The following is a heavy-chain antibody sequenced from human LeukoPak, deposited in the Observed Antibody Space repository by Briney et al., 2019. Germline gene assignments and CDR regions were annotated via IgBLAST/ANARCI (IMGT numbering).Heavy chain of an antibody. CDR3: ARGGEGYCSSTSCYVRRPYFQH. V-gene: IGHV3-30-3*01. Sequence: PGRSLRLSCAASGFTFSGYAMHWVRQAPGKGLEWVTIISYDGSLKYYADSVKGRLTVSRDNSKNSLYLQMNSLRVEDTAVYYCARGGEGYCSSTSCYVRRPYFQHWGQGTLVTVSS. D-gene: IGHD2-2*01. J-gene: IGHJ1*01. CDR2: ISYDGSLK. CDR1: GFTFSGYA.